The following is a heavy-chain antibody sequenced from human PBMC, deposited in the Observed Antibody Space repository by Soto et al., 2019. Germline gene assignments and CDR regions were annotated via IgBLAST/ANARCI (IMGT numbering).Heavy chain of an antibody. V-gene: IGHV3-74*01. D-gene: IGHD4-4*01. J-gene: IGHJ4*02. CDR3: ARGYNNYGAVLLF. Sequence: EVPLVESGGGLVQPGGSLTLSCAASGFTVSSNWMHWVRQAPGKGLVWVSRISSDGSTTNYADSVKGRFTISRDNAKSTLYLQINSLRAEDTAVYYCARGYNNYGAVLLFWGQGALVTVSS. CDR2: ISSDGSTT. CDR1: GFTVSSNW.